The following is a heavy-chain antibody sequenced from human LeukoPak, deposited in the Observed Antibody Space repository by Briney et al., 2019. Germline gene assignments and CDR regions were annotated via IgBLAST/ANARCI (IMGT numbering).Heavy chain of an antibody. CDR1: GGSISSYY. D-gene: IGHD1-14*01. Sequence: SETLSLTCTVSGGSISSYYWSWIRQPPGKGLEWIGYIYYSGSTNYNPSLKSRVTMSVDTSKNQFSLRLSSVTAADTAVYYCARDLVAVLTHFDYWGQGTLVTVSS. CDR2: IYYSGST. J-gene: IGHJ4*02. CDR3: ARDLVAVLTHFDY. V-gene: IGHV4-59*12.